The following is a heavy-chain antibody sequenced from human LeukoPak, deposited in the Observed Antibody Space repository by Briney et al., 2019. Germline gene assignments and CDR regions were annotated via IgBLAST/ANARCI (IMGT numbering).Heavy chain of an antibody. CDR1: GFTFSSYW. J-gene: IGHJ4*02. Sequence: PGGSLRLSCAASGFTFSSYWMSWVRQAPGKGLEWVANIKQDGSEKYYVDSVKGRFTISRDNSKNTLYLQMNSLRAEDTAVYYCALVVYYYGSGSYSPFDYWGQGTLVTVSS. CDR3: ALVVYYYGSGSYSPFDY. V-gene: IGHV3-7*02. CDR2: IKQDGSEK. D-gene: IGHD3-10*01.